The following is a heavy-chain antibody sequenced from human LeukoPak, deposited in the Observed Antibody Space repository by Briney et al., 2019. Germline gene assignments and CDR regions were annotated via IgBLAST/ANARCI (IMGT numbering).Heavy chain of an antibody. V-gene: IGHV1-2*02. J-gene: IGHJ6*03. Sequence: ASVKVSCKASGYTFTGYYMHWVRQAPGQGLEWMGWINPNSGGTNYAQKFQGRVTMTRDTSISTAYMELSRLRSDDTAVYYCARDPRRPAPYYYYYMDVWGKGTTVTVSS. CDR2: INPNSGGT. CDR3: ARDPRRPAPYYYYYMDV. D-gene: IGHD6-6*01. CDR1: GYTFTGYY.